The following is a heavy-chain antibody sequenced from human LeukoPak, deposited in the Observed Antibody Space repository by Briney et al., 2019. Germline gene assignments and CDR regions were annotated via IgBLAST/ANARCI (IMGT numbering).Heavy chain of an antibody. J-gene: IGHJ4*02. CDR2: INWNGGSI. D-gene: IGHD3-22*01. V-gene: IGHV3-20*04. CDR3: ARKTRTHYYDSSGYFDY. Sequence: PGGSLRLSCAASGFTFDDYGMSWVRQAPGKGLEWVSGINWNGGSIGYVDSVKGRFTISRDNAKNSLYLQMNSLRAEDTAVYYCARKTRTHYYDSSGYFDYWGQGTLVTVSS. CDR1: GFTFDDYG.